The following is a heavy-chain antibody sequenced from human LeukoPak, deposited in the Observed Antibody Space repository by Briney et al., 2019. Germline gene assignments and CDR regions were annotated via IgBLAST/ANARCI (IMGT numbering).Heavy chain of an antibody. Sequence: SETLSLTCTVSGGSISSYHWSWIRQPPGKGLQWIGFIYSSGSTNYNPSLKSRVTISVDTSKNQFSLKVSSVTAADTAVYYCAGIWSGYYDYWGQGTLVTVSS. CDR2: IYSSGST. V-gene: IGHV4-59*01. D-gene: IGHD3-3*01. CDR3: AGIWSGYYDY. J-gene: IGHJ4*02. CDR1: GGSISSYH.